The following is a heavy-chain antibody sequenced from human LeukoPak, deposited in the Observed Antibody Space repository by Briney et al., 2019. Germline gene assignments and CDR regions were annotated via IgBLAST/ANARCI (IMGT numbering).Heavy chain of an antibody. CDR2: IQRGGSES. J-gene: IGHJ4*02. Sequence: GGSLRLSCAASGFTFTDYWMTWVRQVPGKGLEWVANIQRGGSESYYVDSVKGRFTISRENAKNSLYLQMDSLRVEDTVVYYCARVGTWELQRVFDYWGQGTPVTVSS. CDR1: GFTFTDYW. D-gene: IGHD1-26*01. CDR3: ARVGTWELQRVFDY. V-gene: IGHV3-7*01.